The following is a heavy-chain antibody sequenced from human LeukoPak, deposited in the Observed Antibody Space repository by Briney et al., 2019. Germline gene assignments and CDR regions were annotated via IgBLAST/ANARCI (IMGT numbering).Heavy chain of an antibody. J-gene: IGHJ6*02. D-gene: IGHD4-17*01. Sequence: GASVKVSCKASGYTFTGYYMHWVRQAPGQGLEWMGGIIPIFGTANYAQKFQGRVTITADESTSTAYMELSSLRSEDTAVYYCARDLTTVTGVYYYGMDVWGQGTTVTVSS. CDR2: IIPIFGTA. CDR1: GYTFTGYY. V-gene: IGHV1-69*13. CDR3: ARDLTTVTGVYYYGMDV.